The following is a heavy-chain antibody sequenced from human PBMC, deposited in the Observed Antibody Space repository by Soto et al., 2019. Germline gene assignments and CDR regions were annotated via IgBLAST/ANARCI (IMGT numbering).Heavy chain of an antibody. Sequence: EVQLFESGGGLVQPGGSLRLSCAATGFIFSNHEMGWVRPAPGKGLEWVSAISMSGANPYDAESVKGRFTTSRENSRNNIDLQMSSLRAEDTATYYCVKCGSVGRPGPDFWGQGPLVTVSS. CDR3: VKCGSVGRPGPDF. D-gene: IGHD3-10*01. J-gene: IGHJ4*02. CDR2: ISMSGANP. CDR1: GFIFSNHE. V-gene: IGHV3-23*01.